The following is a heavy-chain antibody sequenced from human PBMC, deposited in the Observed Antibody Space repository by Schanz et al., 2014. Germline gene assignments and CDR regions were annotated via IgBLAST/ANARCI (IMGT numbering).Heavy chain of an antibody. V-gene: IGHV3-11*01. CDR1: GFTFSDYY. CDR2: ISGSGGTK. Sequence: QVQLVESGGGFVKPGGSLRLSCAASGFTFSDYYMTWIRQAPGKGLEWVSYISGSGGTKYYADSLKGRLAISRDNAKNSLYLRMNSLRADDTAVYYCARGSLFDYYGSGSYLGAPRAHIDYWGQGTLVTVSS. D-gene: IGHD3-10*01. J-gene: IGHJ4*02. CDR3: ARGSLFDYYGSGSYLGAPRAHIDY.